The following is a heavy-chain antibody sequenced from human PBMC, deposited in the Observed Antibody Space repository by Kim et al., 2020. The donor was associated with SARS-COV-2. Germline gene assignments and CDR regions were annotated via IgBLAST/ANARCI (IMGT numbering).Heavy chain of an antibody. CDR2: IYYSGST. D-gene: IGHD3-16*01. CDR3: ARVSPPDIYDYVWGSYSHAFDI. Sequence: SETLSLTCTVSGGSVSSGSYYWSWIRQPPGKGLEWIGYIYYSGSTNYNPSLKSRVTISVDTSKNQFSLKLSSVTAADTAVYYCARVSPPDIYDYVWGSYSHAFDIWGQGTMVTVSS. V-gene: IGHV4-61*01. CDR1: GGSVSSGSYY. J-gene: IGHJ3*02.